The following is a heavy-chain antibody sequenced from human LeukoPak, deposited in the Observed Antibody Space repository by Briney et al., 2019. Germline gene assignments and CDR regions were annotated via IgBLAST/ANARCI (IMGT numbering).Heavy chain of an antibody. D-gene: IGHD1-26*01. J-gene: IGHJ4*02. Sequence: SETLSLTCTVSGGSISSSSYYWGWIRQPPGKGLEWIGSIYYSGSTYYNPSLKSRVTISVDTSKNQFSLKLSSVTAADTAVYYCARHVVGATEYYFDYWGQGTLVTVSS. CDR1: GGSISSSSYY. CDR2: IYYSGST. CDR3: ARHVVGATEYYFDY. V-gene: IGHV4-39*01.